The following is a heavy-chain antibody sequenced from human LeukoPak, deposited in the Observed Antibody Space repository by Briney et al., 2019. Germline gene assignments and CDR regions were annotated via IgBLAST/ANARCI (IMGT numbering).Heavy chain of an antibody. CDR2: ISSSSSYI. Sequence: GGSLRLSCAASGFTFSNYAMSWVRQAPGKGLEWVSSISSSSSYIYYADSVKGRFTISRDNAKNSLYLQMNSLRAEDTAVYYCARTKEYYDFWSGYYYYFDYWGQGTLVTVSS. CDR3: ARTKEYYDFWSGYYYYFDY. V-gene: IGHV3-21*01. CDR1: GFTFSNYA. J-gene: IGHJ4*02. D-gene: IGHD3-3*01.